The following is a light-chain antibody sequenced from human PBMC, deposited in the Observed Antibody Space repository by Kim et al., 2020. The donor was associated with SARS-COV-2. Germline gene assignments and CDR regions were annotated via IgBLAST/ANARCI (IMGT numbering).Light chain of an antibody. CDR2: DAS. Sequence: LSPGERATLSCRASQSVSSYLAWYQQKPGQAPRLLIYDASKRATGIPARFSGSGSGTDFTLTISSLEPEDFAVYYCQHRSTWPLTFGGGTKVDIK. CDR3: QHRSTWPLT. J-gene: IGKJ4*01. CDR1: QSVSSY. V-gene: IGKV3-11*01.